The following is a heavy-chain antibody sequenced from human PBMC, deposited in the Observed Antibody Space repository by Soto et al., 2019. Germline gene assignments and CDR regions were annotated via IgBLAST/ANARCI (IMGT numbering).Heavy chain of an antibody. CDR3: ARSPRGYYGSSLRKGSSIDY. CDR1: GGSFSGYY. CDR2: INHSGST. Sequence: SETLSLTCAVYGGSFSGYYWSWIRQPPGKGLEWIGEINHSGSTNYNPSLKSRVTISVDTSKNQFSLKLSSVTAADTAVYYCARSPRGYYGSSLRKGSSIDYWGQGTLVTVSS. J-gene: IGHJ4*02. D-gene: IGHD3-10*01. V-gene: IGHV4-34*01.